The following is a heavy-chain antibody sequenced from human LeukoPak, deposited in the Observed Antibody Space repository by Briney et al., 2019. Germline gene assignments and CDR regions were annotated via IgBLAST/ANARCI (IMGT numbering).Heavy chain of an antibody. V-gene: IGHV3-48*03. Sequence: PGGSLRLSCAASGFTFSSYEMNWVRQAPGKGLEWVSYISSSCSTIYYADSVKGRFTISRDNAKNSLYLQMNSLRAEDTAVYYCARHKRYYYDSSGYYYRKFDYWGQGTLVTVSS. D-gene: IGHD3-22*01. CDR2: ISSSCSTI. CDR3: ARHKRYYYDSSGYYYRKFDY. J-gene: IGHJ4*02. CDR1: GFTFSSYE.